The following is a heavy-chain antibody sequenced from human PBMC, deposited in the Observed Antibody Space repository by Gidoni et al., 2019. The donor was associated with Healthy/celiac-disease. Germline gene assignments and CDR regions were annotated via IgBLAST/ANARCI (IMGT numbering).Heavy chain of an antibody. V-gene: IGHV2-5*02. CDR3: AHRLGQIDDFWSGYYAKGWYYFDY. Sequence: QITLKESGPTLVKPTQTLTLTCTFSGFSLRTSGVGVGWIRQPPGKALEWLALIYWDDDKRYSPSLKSRLTITKDTSKNQVVLTMTNMDPVDTATYYCAHRLGQIDDFWSGYYAKGWYYFDYWGQGTLVTVSS. J-gene: IGHJ4*02. CDR1: GFSLRTSGVG. CDR2: IYWDDDK. D-gene: IGHD3-3*01.